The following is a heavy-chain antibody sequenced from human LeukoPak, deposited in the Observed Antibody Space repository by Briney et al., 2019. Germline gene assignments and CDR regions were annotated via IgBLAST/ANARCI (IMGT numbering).Heavy chain of an antibody. V-gene: IGHV4-38-2*02. CDR2: IYYSGTT. J-gene: IGHJ1*01. D-gene: IGHD5-24*01. Sequence: SEALSLTCTVTGQSISGGYYWVWIRQPPGKGLEWIGSIYYSGTTYYQSSLKSRATISVDTSKSQFSLRLNSVTAADTATYYCARHGDGDSYEYFLHWGQGTLVTVSS. CDR3: ARHGDGDSYEYFLH. CDR1: GQSISGGYY.